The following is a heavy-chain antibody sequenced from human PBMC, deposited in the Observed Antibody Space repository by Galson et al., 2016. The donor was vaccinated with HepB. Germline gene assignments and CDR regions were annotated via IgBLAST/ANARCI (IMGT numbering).Heavy chain of an antibody. J-gene: IGHJ6*02. CDR2: LSYDGLNR. CDR1: GFTFSSYA. V-gene: IGHV3-30*04. D-gene: IGHD3-16*01. CDR3: AGDVVEVLPGIIAYFYNNMDV. Sequence: SLRLSCAASGFTFSSYAMHWVRQAPGKGLEWVAVLSYDGLNRYYANSVKGRFTISRDNSKNTVYLQMNSLRDEDTAVYYCAGDVVEVLPGIIAYFYNNMDVWGQGTTVTVSS.